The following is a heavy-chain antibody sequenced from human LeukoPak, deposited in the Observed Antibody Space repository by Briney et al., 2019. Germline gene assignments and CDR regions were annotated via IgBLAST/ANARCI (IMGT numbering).Heavy chain of an antibody. CDR2: INQDGSEN. V-gene: IGHV3-7*01. D-gene: IGHD6-19*01. Sequence: PGGSLRLSCVASGFTFSSHWMSWVRQAPGKGLEWVTHINQDGSENYYVDSVKGRFTISRDNAKNSLYLQMNSLRAEDTAVYYCAKVLAVAGLCFDYWGQGTLVTVSS. CDR1: GFTFSSHW. CDR3: AKVLAVAGLCFDY. J-gene: IGHJ4*02.